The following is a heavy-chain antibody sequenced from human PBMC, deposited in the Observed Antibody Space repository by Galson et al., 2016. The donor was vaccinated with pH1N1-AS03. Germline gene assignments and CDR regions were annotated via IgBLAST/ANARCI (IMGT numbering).Heavy chain of an antibody. V-gene: IGHV4-4*01. J-gene: IGHJ4*02. D-gene: IGHD3-16*02. CDR2: VHYSGTT. CDR1: GGSMTSPDW. Sequence: ETLSLTCAVSGGSMTSPDWWTWVRQPPGKGLEWIGEVHYSGTTSYNPSLNSRVTMSIDKSNNQISLNLGSVTAADTAVDLCASAGYHTPGYHYWGQGALVTVSS. CDR3: ASAGYHTPGYHY.